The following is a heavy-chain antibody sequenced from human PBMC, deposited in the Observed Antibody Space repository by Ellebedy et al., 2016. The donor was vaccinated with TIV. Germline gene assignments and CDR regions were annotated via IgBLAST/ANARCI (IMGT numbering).Heavy chain of an antibody. D-gene: IGHD3-10*01. CDR1: GYSFTSYW. Sequence: GESLKISXKGSGYSFTSYWIGWVRQMPGKGLEWMGIIYPGDSDTRYSPSFQGQVTISADKSISTAYLQWSSLKASDTAMYYCARRNYGSGSLSQHNTKKPSPYYYYGMDVWGQGTTVTVSS. CDR3: ARRNYGSGSLSQHNTKKPSPYYYYGMDV. V-gene: IGHV5-51*01. J-gene: IGHJ6*02. CDR2: IYPGDSDT.